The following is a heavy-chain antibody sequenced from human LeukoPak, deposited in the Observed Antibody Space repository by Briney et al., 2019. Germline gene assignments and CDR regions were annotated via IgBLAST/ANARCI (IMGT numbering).Heavy chain of an antibody. J-gene: IGHJ5*02. D-gene: IGHD6-19*01. CDR1: GFTFSSYG. CDR3: AEGGRGSGWSNWFDP. V-gene: IGHV3-30*18. Sequence: GRSLRLSCAASGFTFSSYGMHWVRQAPGKGLEWVAVISYDGSNKYYADSVKGRFTISRDNSKNTLYLQMNSLRAEDTAVYYCAEGGRGSGWSNWFDPWGQGTLVTVSS. CDR2: ISYDGSNK.